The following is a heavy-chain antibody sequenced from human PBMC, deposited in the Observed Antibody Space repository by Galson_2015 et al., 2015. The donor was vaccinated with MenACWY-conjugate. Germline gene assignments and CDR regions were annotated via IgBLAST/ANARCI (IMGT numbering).Heavy chain of an antibody. V-gene: IGHV3-74*01. D-gene: IGHD3-3*01. J-gene: IGHJ4*01. CDR3: ARDRREWLFLLEGPFDL. Sequence: SLRLSCAASGLTASSYWMHWVRQAPGKGLMWVSRINSDGSGTSYADSVKGRFTISRDNAKNTLYLQINSLRVDDTAVYYCARDRREWLFLLEGPFDLWGHGTLVTVSS. CDR2: INSDGSGT. CDR1: GLTASSYW.